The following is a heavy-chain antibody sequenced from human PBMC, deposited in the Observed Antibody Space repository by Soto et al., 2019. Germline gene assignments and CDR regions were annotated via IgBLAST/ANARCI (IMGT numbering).Heavy chain of an antibody. CDR3: TRDLAIAWFCI. CDR1: GGSISSGNYY. J-gene: IGHJ4*02. CDR2: LYYGGST. Sequence: QLQLQESGPGLVKPSGTLSLTCTVSGGSISSGNYYWGWIRQSPGMRLEWIGSLYYGGSTYYNPSLKSRVTISVDTSTNQFSLTLTSVTAADTAVYYCTRDLAIAWFCIWGQGNLVTVSS. D-gene: IGHD3-10*01. V-gene: IGHV4-39*02.